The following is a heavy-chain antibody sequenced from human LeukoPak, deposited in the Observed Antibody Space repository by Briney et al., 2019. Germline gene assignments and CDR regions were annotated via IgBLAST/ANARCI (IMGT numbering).Heavy chain of an antibody. CDR2: IYSSGST. J-gene: IGHJ4*02. V-gene: IGHV4-59*01. CDR3: ARVFRGYSYGPFDY. Sequence: SESLSLTCTVSGGSISSYYWSWIRQPPGKGLEWIGYIYSSGSTNYNPSLKSRVTISVDTSKNQFSLRLSSVTAADTAVYYCARVFRGYSYGPFDYWGQGTLVTVSS. CDR1: GGSISSYY. D-gene: IGHD5-18*01.